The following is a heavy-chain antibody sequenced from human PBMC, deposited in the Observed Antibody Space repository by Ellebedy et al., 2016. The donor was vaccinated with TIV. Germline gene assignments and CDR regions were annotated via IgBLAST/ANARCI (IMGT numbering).Heavy chain of an antibody. CDR2: IYKNGST. V-gene: IGHV4-59*11. D-gene: IGHD2-21*02. Sequence: SETLSLTXSVPGGSISDHYCIWTRQAPGKGLEWIGYIYKNGSTNYNPSLKSRVTMSADTSKNQFSLKVHSVTAADSAVYYCARDPSGDYGVWGHGILVTVSS. CDR3: ARDPSGDYGV. J-gene: IGHJ4*01. CDR1: GGSISDHY.